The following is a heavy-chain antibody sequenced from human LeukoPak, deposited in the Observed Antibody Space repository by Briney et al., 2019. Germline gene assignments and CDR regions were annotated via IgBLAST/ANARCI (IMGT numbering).Heavy chain of an antibody. J-gene: IGHJ4*02. Sequence: ASVKVSCKASGYTFSGYYMHWVRQAPGQGLEWMGCINPNSGDTYYAQNFQGRVTMTRDTSISTAYMELSRLRSDDTAVYYCARELWFGEFLFDYWGQGTLVTVSS. V-gene: IGHV1-2*02. CDR2: INPNSGDT. CDR3: ARELWFGEFLFDY. D-gene: IGHD3-10*01. CDR1: GYTFSGYY.